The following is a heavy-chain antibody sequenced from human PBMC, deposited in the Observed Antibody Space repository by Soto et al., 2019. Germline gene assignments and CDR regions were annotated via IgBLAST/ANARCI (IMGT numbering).Heavy chain of an antibody. V-gene: IGHV2-5*02. Sequence: QITLKESGPTLVKPTQTLTLTCTFSGFSLSTSGVGVGWIRQPPGKALEWLALIYWDDDKRYSPSLKSRLTITKDTSKSLVVLTTTNMDPVDTATYYCALTPAIAAGYYFDYWGQGTLVTVSS. J-gene: IGHJ4*02. CDR3: ALTPAIAAGYYFDY. D-gene: IGHD6-13*01. CDR2: IYWDDDK. CDR1: GFSLSTSGVG.